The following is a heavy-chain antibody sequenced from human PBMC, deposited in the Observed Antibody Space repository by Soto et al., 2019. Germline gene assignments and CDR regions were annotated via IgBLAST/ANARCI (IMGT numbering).Heavy chain of an antibody. V-gene: IGHV3-30*18. CDR3: AKEGTAAGNVRYFDY. D-gene: IGHD6-13*01. CDR2: ISCDGSNK. Sequence: QVQLVESGGGVVQPGRSLRLSCAASGFTFSSYGMHWVRQAPGKGLEWVAVISCDGSNKYYADSVKGRFTISRDNSKNTLYLQMNSLRAEDTAVYYCAKEGTAAGNVRYFDYWGQGTLVTVSS. CDR1: GFTFSSYG. J-gene: IGHJ4*02.